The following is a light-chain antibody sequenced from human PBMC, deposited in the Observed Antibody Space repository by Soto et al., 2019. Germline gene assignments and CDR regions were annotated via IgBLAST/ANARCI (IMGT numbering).Light chain of an antibody. CDR3: QQYNEWPPGYT. Sequence: EIVMTQSPATLSVSPGGRATLSCRASQSVNSNLGWYQHKTGQAPRLLIYGASTRATGIPARFSGSGSGTEFTLTISGLQSEDFAVYYCQQYNEWPPGYTFGQGTKIEIK. V-gene: IGKV3-15*01. CDR2: GAS. J-gene: IGKJ2*01. CDR1: QSVNSN.